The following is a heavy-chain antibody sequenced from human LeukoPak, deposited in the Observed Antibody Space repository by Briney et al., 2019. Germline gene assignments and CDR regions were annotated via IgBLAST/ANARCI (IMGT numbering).Heavy chain of an antibody. V-gene: IGHV5-10-1*01. D-gene: IGHD5-24*01. CDR1: GYSFTSYW. Sequence: GESLRISCKGSGYSFTSYWISWVRQMPGKGLEWMGRIDPSDSYTNYSPSFKGHVTISADKSISTAYLQWSSLKAPDTAMYYCARHGTPSDAFDIWGQGTMVTVSS. CDR3: ARHGTPSDAFDI. CDR2: IDPSDSYT. J-gene: IGHJ3*02.